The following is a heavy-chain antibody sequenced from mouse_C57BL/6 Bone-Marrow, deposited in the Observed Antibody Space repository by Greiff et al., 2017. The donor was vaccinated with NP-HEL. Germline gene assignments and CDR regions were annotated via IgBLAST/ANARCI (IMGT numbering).Heavy chain of an antibody. V-gene: IGHV1-64*01. CDR3: ARPLIDYGSSLYAMDY. CDR1: GYTFTSYW. J-gene: IGHJ4*01. CDR2: IHPNSGST. Sequence: QVQLQQPGAELVKPGASVKLSCKASGYTFTSYWMHWVKQRPGQGLEWIGMIHPNSGSTNYNEKFKSKATLTVDKSSSTAYMQLSSLTSEDSAVYYCARPLIDYGSSLYAMDYWGQGTSVTVSS. D-gene: IGHD1-1*01.